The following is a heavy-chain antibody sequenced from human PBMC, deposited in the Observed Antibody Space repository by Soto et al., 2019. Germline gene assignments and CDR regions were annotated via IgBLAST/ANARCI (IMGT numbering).Heavy chain of an antibody. CDR3: ARGSLWFGETHAFDI. V-gene: IGHV4-31*03. D-gene: IGHD3-10*01. J-gene: IGHJ3*02. Sequence: QVQLQESGPGLVKPSQTLSLTCTVSGGSISSGGYYWSWIRQHPGKGLEWIGYIYYSGSTYYNPSLKSRVTISVDTSKNQFSLKLSSVTAADTAVYYCARGSLWFGETHAFDIWGQGTMDTVSS. CDR2: IYYSGST. CDR1: GGSISSGGYY.